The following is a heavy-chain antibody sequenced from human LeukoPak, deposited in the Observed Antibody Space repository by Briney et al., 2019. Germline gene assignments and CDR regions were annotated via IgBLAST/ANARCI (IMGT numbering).Heavy chain of an antibody. CDR2: ISWNSGNM. J-gene: IGHJ4*02. V-gene: IGHV3-9*01. CDR3: AKAISITRFGGGTPVGWYFDY. CDR1: GFMFNDYA. Sequence: GGSLRLSCAPSGFMFNDYALHWVRQAPGKGLEWVSSISWNSGNMYYVDSVKGRFTISRDNTKNALYLQMNSLRAEDTAWYYCAKAISITRFGGGTPVGWYFDYWGQGTLVTVSS. D-gene: IGHD3-10*02.